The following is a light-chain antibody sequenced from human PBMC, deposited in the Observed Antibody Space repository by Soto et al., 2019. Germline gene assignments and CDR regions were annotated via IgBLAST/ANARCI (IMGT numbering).Light chain of an antibody. CDR2: ANT. V-gene: IGLV1-40*01. J-gene: IGLJ2*01. Sequence: QSVLTQPPSVSGAPGQRVTISCTGSDCNIGAGYDVHWYQQLPGTAPKLLIYANTNRPSGVPDRFSGSKSGTSASLAITGLQAEDETDYYCQSYDTSLSAVVFGGGTKLTVL. CDR3: QSYDTSLSAVV. CDR1: DCNIGAGYD.